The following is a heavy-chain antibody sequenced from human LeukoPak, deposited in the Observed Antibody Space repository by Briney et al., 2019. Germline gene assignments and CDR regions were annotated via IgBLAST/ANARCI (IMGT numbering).Heavy chain of an antibody. D-gene: IGHD3-22*01. Sequence: SQTLSLTCTVSGGSISSGGYYWSWIRQHPGKSLEWIGYIYYSGSTYYNPSLKSRVAISVDTSKNQFSLKLSSVTAADTAVYYCARDPSGYFNYWGQGTLVTVSS. V-gene: IGHV4-31*03. CDR1: GGSISSGGYY. CDR3: ARDPSGYFNY. CDR2: IYYSGST. J-gene: IGHJ4*02.